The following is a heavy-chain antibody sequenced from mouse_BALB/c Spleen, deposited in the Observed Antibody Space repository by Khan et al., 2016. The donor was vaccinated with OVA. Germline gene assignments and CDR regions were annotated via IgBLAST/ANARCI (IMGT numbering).Heavy chain of an antibody. J-gene: IGHJ2*01. Sequence: QVQLQQSGAELVRPGTSVKVSCKASGYAFTSYLIEWVNQRPGQGLEWIGLINPGNGNTNYNEKFKGKATLTADKSSSTAYIQLSSLTSDDSAVYFCARSQLGLRFDYWGQGTTLTVSS. CDR2: INPGNGNT. D-gene: IGHD3-1*01. CDR1: GYAFTSYL. CDR3: ARSQLGLRFDY. V-gene: IGHV1-54*01.